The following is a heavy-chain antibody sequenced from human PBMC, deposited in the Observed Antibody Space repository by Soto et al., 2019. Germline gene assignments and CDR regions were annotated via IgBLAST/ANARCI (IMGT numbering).Heavy chain of an antibody. Sequence: QLQLQESGPGLVKPSETLSLTCTVSGDSIDTSSYCWGWIRQPQGKGLGWIGSVCYRGTTYYNPSLKSRLTISVDTSKRQFSLKLSSVTAADTAVFYCARQGEHSSSYFFDSWGQGTLVTVSS. D-gene: IGHD6-6*01. CDR2: VCYRGTT. CDR1: GDSIDTSSYC. V-gene: IGHV4-39*01. J-gene: IGHJ4*02. CDR3: ARQGEHSSSYFFDS.